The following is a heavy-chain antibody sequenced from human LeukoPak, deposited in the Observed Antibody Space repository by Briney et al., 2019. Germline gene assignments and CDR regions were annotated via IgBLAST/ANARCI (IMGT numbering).Heavy chain of an antibody. CDR1: GYTFTGYY. J-gene: IGHJ4*02. CDR2: INPNKSAT. V-gene: IGHV1-2*02. Sequence: ASVKVSCKASGYTFTGYYMHWVRQAPGQGLEWMGWINPNKSATKYAQRFQGRFTMTRDTSISTVYMELSRLRSDDTAVYYCAAANYYGSDYNDYWGQGTLPTLSS. D-gene: IGHD3-10*01. CDR3: AAANYYGSDYNDY.